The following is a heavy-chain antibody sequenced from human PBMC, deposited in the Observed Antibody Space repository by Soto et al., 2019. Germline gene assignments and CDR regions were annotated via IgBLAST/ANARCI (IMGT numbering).Heavy chain of an antibody. CDR2: ITGSGDSA. D-gene: IGHD6-19*01. J-gene: IGHJ4*02. CDR3: TKDYGAVADF. Sequence: EVQPLESGGGLVQPGESLRLSCAASGFTFRTYAMSWVRQAPGKGLEWVAAITGSGDSAYYAASVKGRFTISRDNSKNTLFVEMNSLRADDTAIYYCTKDYGAVADFWGQGTLITVSS. CDR1: GFTFRTYA. V-gene: IGHV3-23*01.